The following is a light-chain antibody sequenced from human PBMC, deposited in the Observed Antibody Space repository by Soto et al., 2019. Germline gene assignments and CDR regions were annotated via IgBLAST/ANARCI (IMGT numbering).Light chain of an antibody. CDR2: EVS. V-gene: IGLV2-23*02. CDR1: ARVVGSYNL. Sequence: QSALTQPASVSGSPGQSITISCTGTARVVGSYNLVSWYQQHPGKAPKLMIYEVSKRPSGVSNRFSGSKSGNTASLTISGLQAEDEADYYCCSYAGSSTPVVFGGGTKLTVL. CDR3: CSYAGSSTPVV. J-gene: IGLJ2*01.